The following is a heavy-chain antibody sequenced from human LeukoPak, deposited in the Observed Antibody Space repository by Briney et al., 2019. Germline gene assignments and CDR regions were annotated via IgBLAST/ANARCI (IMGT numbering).Heavy chain of an antibody. CDR3: ARALRDSSWYYEY. J-gene: IGHJ4*02. Sequence: PGGSLRLSCAASGFTFSDYYMSWFRQAPEKGLEWVSYIGSGGGPIYYADSVKGRFTNSRDNAKSSLYLQMNSLRAEGTALYYCARALRDSSWYYEYWGQGTLVTVSS. D-gene: IGHD6-13*01. CDR2: IGSGGGPI. CDR1: GFTFSDYY. V-gene: IGHV3-11*01.